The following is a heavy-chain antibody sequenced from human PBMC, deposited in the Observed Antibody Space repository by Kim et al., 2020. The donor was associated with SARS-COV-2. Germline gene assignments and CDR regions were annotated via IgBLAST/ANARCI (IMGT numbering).Heavy chain of an antibody. V-gene: IGHV5-10-1*01. J-gene: IGHJ6*02. CDR1: GYSFTSYW. CDR2: IDPSDSYT. CDR3: ASGGNSRYYYGMDV. D-gene: IGHD2-21*02. Sequence: GESLKISCKGSGYSFTSYWISWVRQMPGKGLEWMGRIDPSDSYTNYSPSFQGHVTISADKSISTAYLQWSSLKASDTAMYYCASGGNSRYYYGMDVWGQGTTVTVSS.